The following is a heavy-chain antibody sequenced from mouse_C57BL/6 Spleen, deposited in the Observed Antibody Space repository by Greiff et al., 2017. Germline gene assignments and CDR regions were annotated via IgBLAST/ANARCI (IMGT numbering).Heavy chain of an antibody. Sequence: DVQLQESGGGLVQPGGSMKLSCVASGFTFSNYWMNWVRQSPEKGLEWVAQIRLKSDNYATHYAESVKGRFTISREDSKSSVYLQMNNLRAEDTGIYYCTRGVDAMDYWGQGTSVTVSS. D-gene: IGHD1-1*01. CDR3: TRGVDAMDY. CDR2: IRLKSDNYAT. V-gene: IGHV6-3*01. J-gene: IGHJ4*01. CDR1: GFTFSNYW.